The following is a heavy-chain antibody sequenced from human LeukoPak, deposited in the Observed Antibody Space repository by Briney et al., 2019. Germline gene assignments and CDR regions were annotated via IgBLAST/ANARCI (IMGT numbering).Heavy chain of an antibody. CDR3: ARHVINRGATFFDY. CDR1: VGSISSYY. V-gene: IGHV4-4*09. D-gene: IGHD1-26*01. Sequence: SETLSLTCTVSVGSISSYYWSWIRQPPGKGLEWIGYIYTSGSTNYNPSLKSRVTISVDTSKNQFSLKLSSVTAADTAVYYCARHVINRGATFFDYWGQGTLVTVYS. J-gene: IGHJ4*02. CDR2: IYTSGST.